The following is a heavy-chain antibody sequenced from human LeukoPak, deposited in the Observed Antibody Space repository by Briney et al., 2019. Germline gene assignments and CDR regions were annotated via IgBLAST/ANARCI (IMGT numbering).Heavy chain of an antibody. V-gene: IGHV3-30*18. D-gene: IGHD5-18*01. Sequence: PGRSLRLSCAASGFTFSSYGMHWVRQAPGKGLEWVAVISYDGSSKYYADSVKGRFTISRDNSKNTLYLQMNSLRAEDTAVYYCAKADTARFSDYWGQGTLVTVSS. CDR3: AKADTARFSDY. CDR1: GFTFSSYG. CDR2: ISYDGSSK. J-gene: IGHJ4*02.